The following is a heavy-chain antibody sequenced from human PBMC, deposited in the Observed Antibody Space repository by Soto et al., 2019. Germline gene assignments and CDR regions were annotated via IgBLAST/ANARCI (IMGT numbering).Heavy chain of an antibody. CDR1: GYTFTSYG. CDR2: ISAYNGNT. J-gene: IGHJ4*02. D-gene: IGHD3-3*01. Sequence: ASGKVSCKAPGYTFTSYGIIGVRQAPGQGLEGMGWISAYNGNTNYAQKLQGRVTMTTDTSTSTAYMELRSLRSDDTAVYYCARDSIFGVVILSDPFDYWGQGTLVTVSS. CDR3: ARDSIFGVVILSDPFDY. V-gene: IGHV1-18*01.